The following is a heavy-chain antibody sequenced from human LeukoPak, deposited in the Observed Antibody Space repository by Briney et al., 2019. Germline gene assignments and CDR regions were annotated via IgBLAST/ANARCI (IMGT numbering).Heavy chain of an antibody. CDR1: GFTFSSYA. CDR3: AKIRVTYYYDSSGYYYSY. J-gene: IGHJ4*02. CDR2: ISGSGGST. Sequence: GGSLRLSSAASGFTFSSYAMSWVRQAPGKGLEWVSAISGSGGSTYYADSVKGRFTISRDNSKNTLYLQMNSLRAEDTAVYYCAKIRVTYYYDSSGYYYSYWGQGTLVTVSS. D-gene: IGHD3-22*01. V-gene: IGHV3-23*01.